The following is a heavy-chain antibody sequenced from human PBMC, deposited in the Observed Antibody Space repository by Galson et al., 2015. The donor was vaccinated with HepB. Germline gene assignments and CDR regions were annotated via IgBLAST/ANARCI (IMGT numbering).Heavy chain of an antibody. CDR1: GFTFSDYY. D-gene: IGHD1-26*01. Sequence: SLRLSCAASGFTFSDYYMSWIRQAPGKGLEWVSYISSSSSYTNYADSVKGRFTISRDNAKNSLYLQMNSLRAEDTAVYYCARDPRSHPEWELREYWYFDLWGRGTLVTVSS. CDR3: ARDPRSHPEWELREYWYFDL. V-gene: IGHV3-11*06. J-gene: IGHJ2*01. CDR2: ISSSSSYT.